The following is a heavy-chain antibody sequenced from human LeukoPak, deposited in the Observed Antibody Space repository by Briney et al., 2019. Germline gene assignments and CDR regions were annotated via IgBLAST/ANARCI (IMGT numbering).Heavy chain of an antibody. CDR1: GFTFSSYW. CDR2: IKQDGSEK. D-gene: IGHD3-22*01. Sequence: PGGSLRLSCAASGFTFSSYWMSWVRQAPGKGLEWVANIKQDGSEKYYVDSVKGRFTISRDNAKNSLYLQMNSLRAEDTALYYCAKDIVYYYDSSGYWKDWGQGTLVTVSS. J-gene: IGHJ4*02. CDR3: AKDIVYYYDSSGYWKD. V-gene: IGHV3-7*03.